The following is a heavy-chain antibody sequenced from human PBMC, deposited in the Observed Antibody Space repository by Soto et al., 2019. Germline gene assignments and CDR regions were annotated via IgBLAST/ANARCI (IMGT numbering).Heavy chain of an antibody. CDR2: INHSGST. J-gene: IGHJ4*02. D-gene: IGHD3-22*01. Sequence: PSETLSLTCAVYGGSFSGYYWSWIRQPPGKGLEWIEEINHSGSTNYNPSLKSRVTISVDTSKNQFSLKLSSVTAADTAVYYCASRGYYDPNRDYWGQGTLVTVSS. CDR1: GGSFSGYY. CDR3: ASRGYYDPNRDY. V-gene: IGHV4-34*01.